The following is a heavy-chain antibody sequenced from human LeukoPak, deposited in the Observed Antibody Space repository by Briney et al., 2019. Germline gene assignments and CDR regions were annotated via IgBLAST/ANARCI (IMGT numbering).Heavy chain of an antibody. CDR3: ARGNGDYGSWFDP. V-gene: IGHV1-2*02. CDR2: INPNSGGT. D-gene: IGHD4-17*01. CDR1: GCTFTGYY. Sequence: ASVKVSCKASGCTFTGYYMHWVRQAPGQGLEWMGWINPNSGGTNYAQKFQGRVTMTRDTSISTAYMELSSLRSEDTAVYYCARGNGDYGSWFDPWGQGTLVTVSS. J-gene: IGHJ5*02.